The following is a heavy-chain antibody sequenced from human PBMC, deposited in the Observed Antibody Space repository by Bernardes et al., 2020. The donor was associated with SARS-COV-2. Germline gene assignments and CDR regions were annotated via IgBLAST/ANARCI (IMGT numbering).Heavy chain of an antibody. Sequence: SETLSLTCTVSGGSISSGGYYWSWIRQHPGKGLEWIGYIYYSGSTYYNPSLKSRVTISVDTSKNQFSLKLSSVTAADTAVYYCARDVVATGGDWYGMDVWGQGTTVTVSS. CDR3: ARDVVATGGDWYGMDV. CDR1: GGSISSGGYY. J-gene: IGHJ6*02. CDR2: IYYSGST. V-gene: IGHV4-31*03. D-gene: IGHD5-12*01.